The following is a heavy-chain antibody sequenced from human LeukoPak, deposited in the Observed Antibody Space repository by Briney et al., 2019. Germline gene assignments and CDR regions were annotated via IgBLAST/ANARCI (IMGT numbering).Heavy chain of an antibody. D-gene: IGHD3-10*01. J-gene: IGHJ4*02. Sequence: PSETLSLTCTVSGGSISSSSYYWGWIRQPPGKGLEWIGSIYYSGSTYYNPSLKSRVTISVDTSKNQFSLKLSSVTAADTAVYYCAREGSYYYGSGSYYNSHFDYWGQGTLVTVSS. CDR2: IYYSGST. CDR3: AREGSYYYGSGSYYNSHFDY. V-gene: IGHV4-39*07. CDR1: GGSISSSSYY.